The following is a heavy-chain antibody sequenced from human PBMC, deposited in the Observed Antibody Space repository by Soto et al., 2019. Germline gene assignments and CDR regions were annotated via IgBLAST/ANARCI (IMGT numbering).Heavy chain of an antibody. V-gene: IGHV1-18*01. J-gene: IGHJ4*02. CDR2: ISAYNGNT. D-gene: IGHD2-2*01. Sequence: QVQLVQSGAEVKKPGASVKVSCKASGYTFTSYGISWVRQAPGQGLEWMGWISAYNGNTNYAQKLQGRVTMTTDTSTRTAYMELRSLRSDDTAVYYCSRDCISTSCHARRSGGPPYFDYWGQGTLVTVSS. CDR3: SRDCISTSCHARRSGGPPYFDY. CDR1: GYTFTSYG.